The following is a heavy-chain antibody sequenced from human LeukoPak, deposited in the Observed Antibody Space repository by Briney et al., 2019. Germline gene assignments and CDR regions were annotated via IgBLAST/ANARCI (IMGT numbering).Heavy chain of an antibody. CDR3: ARDHYGDYVFDY. CDR1: GFTFSSYS. CDR2: ISSSSSCI. Sequence: GGSLRLSCAASGFTFSSYSMNWVRQAPGKGLEWVSSISSSSSCIYYADSVKGRFTISRDNAKNSLYLQMNSLRAEDTAVYYCARDHYGDYVFDYWGQGTLVTVSS. D-gene: IGHD4-17*01. J-gene: IGHJ4*02. V-gene: IGHV3-21*01.